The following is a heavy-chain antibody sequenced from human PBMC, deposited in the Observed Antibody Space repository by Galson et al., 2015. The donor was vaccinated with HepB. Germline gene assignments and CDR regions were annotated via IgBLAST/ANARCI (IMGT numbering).Heavy chain of an antibody. CDR2: ISGSGDIT. V-gene: IGHV3-23*01. CDR3: AKDLTLTNHFFFYGLDV. J-gene: IGHJ6*02. CDR1: GFTFGTYI. Sequence: SCAASGFTFGTYIMTWVRQAPGKGLEWVSGISGSGDITNYADSVRGRFTISRDNSKNTLSLQMNSLRAEDTAVYYCAKDLTLTNHFFFYGLDVWGQGTTVTVSS. D-gene: IGHD1-14*01.